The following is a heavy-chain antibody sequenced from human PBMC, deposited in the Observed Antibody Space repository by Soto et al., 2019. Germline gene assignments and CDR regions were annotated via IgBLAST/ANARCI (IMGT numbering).Heavy chain of an antibody. Sequence: PSETLSLTCAVSGGSISSGGYSWSWIRQPPGKGLEWIGYIYHSGSTYYNPSLKSRVTISVDRSKNQFSLKLSSVTAADTAVYYCARVTCSGGSCYSNWFDPWGQGTLVTVSS. J-gene: IGHJ5*02. CDR2: IYHSGST. D-gene: IGHD2-15*01. CDR1: GGSISSGGYS. V-gene: IGHV4-30-2*01. CDR3: ARVTCSGGSCYSNWFDP.